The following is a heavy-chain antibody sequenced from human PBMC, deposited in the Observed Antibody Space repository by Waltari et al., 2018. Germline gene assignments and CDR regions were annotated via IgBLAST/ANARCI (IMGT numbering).Heavy chain of an antibody. Sequence: QVQLQESGPGLVKPSQTLSLTCTVPGGSIRSGSYYWSWIRQPAGKGLEWIGRIYTSGSTNYNPSLKSRVTISVDTSKNQFSLKLSSVTAADTAVYYCARVDYGDYWLQEAFDIWGQGTMVTVSS. D-gene: IGHD4-17*01. V-gene: IGHV4-61*02. CDR3: ARVDYGDYWLQEAFDI. CDR2: IYTSGST. CDR1: GGSIRSGSYY. J-gene: IGHJ3*02.